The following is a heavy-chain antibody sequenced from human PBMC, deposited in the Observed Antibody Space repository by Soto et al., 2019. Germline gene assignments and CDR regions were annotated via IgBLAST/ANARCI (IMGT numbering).Heavy chain of an antibody. CDR1: GGSFSGYY. V-gene: IGHV4-34*01. CDR2: INHIVST. D-gene: IGHD3-10*01. CDR3: VRRAPQKTMVRGVNGVDY. J-gene: IGHJ4*02. Sequence: QVQLQQWGAGLLKPSETLSLTCAVYGGSFSGYYWSWIRQPPGKGLEWIGEINHIVSTNYNPSLKSRVTISVDKSKKQFSQKLSSVTAADTAVYYCVRRAPQKTMVRGVNGVDYWGQGTLVTVSS.